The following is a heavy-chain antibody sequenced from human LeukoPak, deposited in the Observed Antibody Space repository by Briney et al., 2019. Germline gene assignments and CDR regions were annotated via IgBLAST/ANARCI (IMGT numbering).Heavy chain of an antibody. J-gene: IGHJ4*02. CDR3: ARRGLYGSGTYYADY. V-gene: IGHV5-51*01. Sequence: GESLKISCKGSGYIFTSYWIGWVRQMPGKGLEWMGIIYPGDSDTRYSPSFQGQVTTSADKSISTAYLQWSSLKASDTAMYYCARRGLYGSGTYYADYWGQGTLLTVSS. D-gene: IGHD3-10*01. CDR2: IYPGDSDT. CDR1: GYIFTSYW.